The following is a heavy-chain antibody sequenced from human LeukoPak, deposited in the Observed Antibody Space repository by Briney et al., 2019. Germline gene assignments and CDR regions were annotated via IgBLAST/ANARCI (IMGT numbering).Heavy chain of an antibody. CDR3: ASEKLLWFGELFGNFDY. CDR1: GFSFSSYA. CDR2: IRGSGDSS. V-gene: IGHV3-23*01. J-gene: IGHJ4*02. Sequence: PGGSLRLSCAASGFSFSSYAMTWVRQAPGKGLEWVSSIRGSGDSSYYADSVKGRFTISRDNSKSTLFLQMNSLRAEDTAVYYCASEKLLWFGELFGNFDYWGQGTLVTVSS. D-gene: IGHD3-10*01.